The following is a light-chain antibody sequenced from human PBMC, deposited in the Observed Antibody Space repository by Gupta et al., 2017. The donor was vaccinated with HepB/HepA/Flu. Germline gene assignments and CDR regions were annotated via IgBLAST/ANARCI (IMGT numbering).Light chain of an antibody. Sequence: QSVLPQPPSASGTPGQRVTIYCYGSSSNIGSNTVNWYQQLPGTAPKLLIYSNNQRPSGVPDRFSGSKSGTSASLAISGLQSEDEADYYCAAWDDSLNGPLFGGGTKLTVL. CDR3: AAWDDSLNGPL. CDR2: SNN. V-gene: IGLV1-44*01. CDR1: SSNIGSNT. J-gene: IGLJ2*01.